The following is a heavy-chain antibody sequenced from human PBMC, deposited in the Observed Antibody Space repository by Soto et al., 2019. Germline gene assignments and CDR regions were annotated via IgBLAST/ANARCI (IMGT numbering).Heavy chain of an antibody. V-gene: IGHV5-10-1*01. D-gene: IGHD3-3*01. J-gene: IGHJ3*02. CDR1: GDSLTRYG. CDR2: IDPSDSYT. CDR3: ARYPSGVDALDI. Sequence: GDSLTNPCKGSGDSLTRYGISWNRDMPGIGLEWMWRIDPSDSYTNCSPSFQGHVTISADKSISTAYLQWSSLKASDSAMYYCARYPSGVDALDIWAQPSIGTVSS.